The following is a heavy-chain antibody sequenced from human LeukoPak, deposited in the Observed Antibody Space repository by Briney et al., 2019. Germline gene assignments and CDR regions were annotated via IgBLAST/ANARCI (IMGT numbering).Heavy chain of an antibody. D-gene: IGHD3-22*01. CDR1: GGSFSGYY. CDR3: ARGLRASYYYDSSGYGLEA. V-gene: IGHV4-34*01. CDR2: INHSGST. Sequence: PSETLSLTCAVYGGSFSGYYWSWIRQPPGKGLEWIGEINHSGSTNYNPSLKSRVTISVDTSKNQFSLKLSSVTAADTAVYYCARGLRASYYYDSSGYGLEAWGRGTLVTVSS. J-gene: IGHJ5*02.